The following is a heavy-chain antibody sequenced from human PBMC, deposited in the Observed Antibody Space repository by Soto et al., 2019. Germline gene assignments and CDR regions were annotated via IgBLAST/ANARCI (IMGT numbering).Heavy chain of an antibody. CDR3: ARGSGYDSIRNFDY. CDR1: GVSITRHY. V-gene: IGHV4-59*11. CDR2: IYYSGST. Sequence: SETLSLTCTVSGVSITRHYWSWIRQPPGKGLEWIAYIYYSGSTSDNPSLKSRVTMSVDTSKNQFSLKVSSVTAADTAVYYCARGSGYDSIRNFDYWGQGTLVTVSS. D-gene: IGHD5-12*01. J-gene: IGHJ4*02.